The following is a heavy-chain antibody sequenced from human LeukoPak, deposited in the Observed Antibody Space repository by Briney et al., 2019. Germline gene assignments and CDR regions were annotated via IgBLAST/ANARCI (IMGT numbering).Heavy chain of an antibody. CDR1: GFTFSSYA. D-gene: IGHD3-3*01. J-gene: IGHJ4*02. CDR3: VRGGRGRGFLEGLFDH. CDR2: ISYDGSNK. V-gene: IGHV3-30-3*01. Sequence: GGSLRLSCAASGFTFSSYAMHWVRQAPGKGLEWVAVISYDGSNKYYADSVKGRFTISRDNSKNTLYLQMNSLRAEDTAVYYCVRGGRGRGFLEGLFDHWGQGTLVTVSS.